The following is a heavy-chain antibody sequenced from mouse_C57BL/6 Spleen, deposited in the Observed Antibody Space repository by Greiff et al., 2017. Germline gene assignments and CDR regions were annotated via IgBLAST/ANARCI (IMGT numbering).Heavy chain of an antibody. Sequence: VQLQRSGAELARPGASVKLSCKASGYTFTSYGISWVKQRTGKGLEWIGEIYPRSGNTYYNEKFKGKATLTAAKSSSTVYMELRRMTSEDSAVYICARGSGTGSARDYGGKGTSVTVSS. J-gene: IGHJ4*01. CDR3: ARGSGTGSARDY. V-gene: IGHV1-81*01. CDR1: GYTFTSYG. D-gene: IGHD1-3*01. CDR2: IYPRSGNT.